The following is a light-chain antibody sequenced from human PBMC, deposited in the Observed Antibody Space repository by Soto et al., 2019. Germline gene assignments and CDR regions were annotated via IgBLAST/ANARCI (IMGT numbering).Light chain of an antibody. Sequence: DIQLTQSPSSLSVSVGYGVTITCRASETINNYLNWYQQKPGRAPKLLIHAASTLQSGVPSRFSGGGSGTDFTLTISSLQPEDFATYSCQQSYTTPWTFGLGTKVDIK. CDR3: QQSYTTPWT. V-gene: IGKV1-39*01. CDR1: ETINNY. CDR2: AAS. J-gene: IGKJ1*01.